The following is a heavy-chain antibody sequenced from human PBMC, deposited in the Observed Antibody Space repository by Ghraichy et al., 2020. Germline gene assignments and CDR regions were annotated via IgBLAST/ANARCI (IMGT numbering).Heavy chain of an antibody. J-gene: IGHJ6*02. CDR3: ARGSTMVRGVSPTGYYGMDV. Sequence: ASVKVSCKASGYTFTSYDINWVRQATGQGLEWMGWMNPNSGNTVYAQNFQGRVTMTRNTSISTAYMELSSLRSDDTAVYYCARGSTMVRGVSPTGYYGMDVCGQGTTVTVSS. V-gene: IGHV1-8*01. CDR1: GYTFTSYD. CDR2: MNPNSGNT. D-gene: IGHD3-10*01.